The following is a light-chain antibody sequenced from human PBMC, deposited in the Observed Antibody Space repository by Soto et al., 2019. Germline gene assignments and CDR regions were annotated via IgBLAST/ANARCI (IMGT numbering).Light chain of an antibody. CDR2: EGS. CDR1: SSDVGSYNL. J-gene: IGLJ2*01. Sequence: QPVLTQPASVSGSPGQSITISCTGTSSDVGSYNLVSWYQQHPGKAPKLMIYEGSKRPSGVSNRFSGSKSGNTASLTISGLQAEDEADYYCCSYAGSNILVFGGGTKLTVL. V-gene: IGLV2-23*01. CDR3: CSYAGSNILV.